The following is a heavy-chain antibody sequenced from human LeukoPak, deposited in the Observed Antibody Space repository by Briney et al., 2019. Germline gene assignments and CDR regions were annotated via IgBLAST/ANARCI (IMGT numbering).Heavy chain of an antibody. CDR2: INAGNGNT. V-gene: IGHV1-3*01. CDR1: GYTFTSYA. D-gene: IGHD3-16*02. CDR3: ARARLRLGELSFEFDY. Sequence: ASVKVSCKASGYTFTSYAMHWVRQAPGQRLEWMGWINAGNGNTKYSQKFQGRVTITRDTSASTAYMELSSLRSEDTGVYYCARARLRLGELSFEFDYWGQGTLVTVSS. J-gene: IGHJ4*02.